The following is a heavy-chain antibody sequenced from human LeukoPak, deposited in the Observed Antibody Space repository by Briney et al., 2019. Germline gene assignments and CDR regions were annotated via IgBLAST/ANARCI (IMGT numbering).Heavy chain of an antibody. CDR1: GLTFSSYS. V-gene: IGHV3-21*01. D-gene: IGHD1-26*01. Sequence: PGGSLRLSCAASGLTFSSYSMNWVRQAPGKGLEWVSSISSSSSYIYYADSVKGRFTISRDNAKNSLYLQMNSLRAEDTAVYYCARGRVGATKAFDYWGQGTLVTVSS. J-gene: IGHJ4*02. CDR3: ARGRVGATKAFDY. CDR2: ISSSSSYI.